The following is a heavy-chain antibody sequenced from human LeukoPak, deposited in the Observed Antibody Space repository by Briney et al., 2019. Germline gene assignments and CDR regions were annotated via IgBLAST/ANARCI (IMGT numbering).Heavy chain of an antibody. CDR1: GGSISSYY. V-gene: IGHV4-59*01. CDR2: IYYSGST. D-gene: IGHD2-2*01. Sequence: SETLSLTCTVSGGSISSYYWSWIRQPPGKGLEWIGYIYYSGSTSYNPSLKSRVTISVDTSKNQFSLKLSSVTAADTAVYYCASGSYPYAFDYWGQGTLVTVSS. CDR3: ASGSYPYAFDY. J-gene: IGHJ4*02.